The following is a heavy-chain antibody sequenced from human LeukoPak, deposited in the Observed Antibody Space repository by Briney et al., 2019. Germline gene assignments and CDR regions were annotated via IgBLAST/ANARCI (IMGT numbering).Heavy chain of an antibody. D-gene: IGHD5-24*01. Sequence: SETLSLTCAVYGGSFSGYYWGWIRQPPGKGLEWIGNIYYSGRTYYNPSLKSRVTISVDTSKNQFSLKLSSVTATDTAVYYCARGRRDGYRLYYMDVWGKGTTVTISS. CDR1: GGSFSGYY. V-gene: IGHV4-34*01. J-gene: IGHJ6*03. CDR2: IYYSGRT. CDR3: ARGRRDGYRLYYMDV.